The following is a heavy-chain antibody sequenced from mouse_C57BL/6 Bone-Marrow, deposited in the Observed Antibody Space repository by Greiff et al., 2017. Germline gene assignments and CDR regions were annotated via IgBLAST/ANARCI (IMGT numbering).Heavy chain of an antibody. J-gene: IGHJ3*01. D-gene: IGHD2-4*01. Sequence: QVHVKQPGAELVMPGASVKLSCKASGYTFTSYWLHWVKQRPGQGLEWIGEIDPSDSYTNYNQKFKGKSTLTVDKSSSTAYMPLSSLKSEDTAVYYCAREGGYDYDVTWFAVWGQGTLVTVSA. CDR3: AREGGYDYDVTWFAV. V-gene: IGHV1-69*01. CDR2: IDPSDSYT. CDR1: GYTFTSYW.